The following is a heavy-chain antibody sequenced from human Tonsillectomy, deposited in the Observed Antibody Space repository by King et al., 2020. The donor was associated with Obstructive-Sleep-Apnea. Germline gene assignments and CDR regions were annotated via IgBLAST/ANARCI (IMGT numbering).Heavy chain of an antibody. CDR1: GGSISSSSYY. Sequence: LQLQESGPGLVKPSETLSLTCTVSGGSISSSSYYWGWIRQPPGKWLDVIGSIYYSGRTYYNPSLKSRVTISIDTFKNQVSLKLGSVTAADTAVYYCARVGLGPDYDILTGRFQNYYYYHMDVWGQGTTVTVSS. CDR2: IYYSGRT. D-gene: IGHD3-9*01. J-gene: IGHJ6*02. CDR3: ARVGLGPDYDILTGRFQNYYYYHMDV. V-gene: IGHV4-39*07.